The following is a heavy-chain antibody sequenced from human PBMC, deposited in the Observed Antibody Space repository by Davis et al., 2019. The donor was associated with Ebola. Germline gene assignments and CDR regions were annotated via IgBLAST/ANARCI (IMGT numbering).Heavy chain of an antibody. CDR3: ARSHIVATRPFDN. D-gene: IGHD5-12*01. CDR1: GYSFTSYW. V-gene: IGHV5-51*01. CDR2: IYPGDSDT. Sequence: GGSLRLSCKGSGYSFTSYWIGWVRQMPGKGLEWMGIIYPGDSDTRYSPSFQGQVTISADKSISTAYLQWSSLKASDTAIYYCARSHIVATRPFDNWGQGTLVTVSS. J-gene: IGHJ4*02.